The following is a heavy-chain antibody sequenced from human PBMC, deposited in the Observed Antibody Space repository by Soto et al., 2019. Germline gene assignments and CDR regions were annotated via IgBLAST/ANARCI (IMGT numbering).Heavy chain of an antibody. V-gene: IGHV2-5*02. Sequence: QITLKESGPTLVKPTQTLTLTCTFSGFSLSTSGVGVGWIRQPPGEALEWLALIYWDDDKRYSPSLTSRLTITKDTFKNQVVLTMTNMDPVDTATYYCAHVLVVVANYGMDVWGQGTTVTVSS. D-gene: IGHD2-15*01. CDR2: IYWDDDK. CDR3: AHVLVVVANYGMDV. J-gene: IGHJ6*02. CDR1: GFSLSTSGVG.